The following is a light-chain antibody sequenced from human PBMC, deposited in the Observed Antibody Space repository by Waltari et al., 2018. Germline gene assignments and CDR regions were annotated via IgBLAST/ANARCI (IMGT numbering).Light chain of an antibody. CDR3: QQFGTSPPTG. J-gene: IGKJ3*01. V-gene: IGKV3-20*01. Sequence: SLSPGERATLSCRASQTIYNKYLAWYQQKSGQAPRLLIYGASSRATGIPDRFSGSGSGTDFTLTISRLEPEDFAVYFCQQFGTSPPTGFGPGTRLDVK. CDR2: GAS. CDR1: QTIYNKY.